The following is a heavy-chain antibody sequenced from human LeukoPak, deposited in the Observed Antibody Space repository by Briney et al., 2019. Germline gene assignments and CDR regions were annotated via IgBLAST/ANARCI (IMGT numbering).Heavy chain of an antibody. J-gene: IGHJ3*02. D-gene: IGHD1-26*01. CDR2: IRSKAYGGTT. CDR3: TRSPYSGSYYGRPSAFDI. Sequence: WFRQAPGKGLEWVGFIRSKAYGGTTEYAASVKGRFTISRDDSKSIAYLQMNSLKTEDTAVYYCTRSPYSGSYYGRPSAFDIWGQGTMVTVSS. V-gene: IGHV3-49*03.